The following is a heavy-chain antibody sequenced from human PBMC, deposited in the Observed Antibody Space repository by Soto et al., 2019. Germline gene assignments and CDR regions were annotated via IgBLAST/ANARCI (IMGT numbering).Heavy chain of an antibody. J-gene: IGHJ4*02. D-gene: IGHD6-13*01. V-gene: IGHV2-5*02. CDR3: THVGSLFDY. CDR2: IYWDDDK. Sequence: QITLKESGPTLVKPTQTLTLTCTFSGFSLSTSGVGVGWIRQPPGKALEWLALIYWDDDKRYSPSLKSRLTITKDTSKNRVVLSMTNLDPVDTATYYCTHVGSLFDYWGQGTLVTVSS. CDR1: GFSLSTSGVG.